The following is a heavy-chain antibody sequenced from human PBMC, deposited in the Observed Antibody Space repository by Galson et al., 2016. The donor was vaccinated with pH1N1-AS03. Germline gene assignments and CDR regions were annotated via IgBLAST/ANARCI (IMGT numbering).Heavy chain of an antibody. D-gene: IGHD1-14*01. CDR3: ARSDSFDI. CDR2: ISTDYGKT. Sequence: SVKVSCKASGYTFTRNSVHWLRQAPGQRLEWLGWISTDYGKTAYSQKFQGRVTITKDTSASTAYMELISLQSEDTAVYYRARSDSFDIWGQGTMVTVSS. CDR1: GYTFTRNS. V-gene: IGHV1-3*04. J-gene: IGHJ3*02.